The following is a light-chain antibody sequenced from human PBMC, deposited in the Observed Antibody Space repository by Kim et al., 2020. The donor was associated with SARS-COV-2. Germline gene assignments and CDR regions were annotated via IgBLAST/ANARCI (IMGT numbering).Light chain of an antibody. J-gene: IGKJ3*01. CDR3: QQSYSTPLT. V-gene: IGKV1-39*01. CDR2: AAS. CDR1: QSISSN. Sequence: DIQMTQSPSSLSASVGDRVTITCRASQSISSNLNWYQQKPGKAPKLLIYAASSLQSGVPSRFSGSASGTHFTLTISSLQPEDFATYYCQQSYSTPLTFGPGTEVDIK.